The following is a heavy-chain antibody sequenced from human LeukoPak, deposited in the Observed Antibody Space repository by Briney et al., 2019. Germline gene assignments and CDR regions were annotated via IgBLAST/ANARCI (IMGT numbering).Heavy chain of an antibody. J-gene: IGHJ4*02. CDR1: AGSFSGYY. V-gene: IGHV4-34*01. D-gene: IGHD3-10*01. CDR3: ARLGRYYYGSGSYPKRHFDY. Sequence: SETLSLTCAVYAGSFSGYYWSWIRQPPGKGLAWIGEINNSGSTNYNPSLKSRVTISVDTSKNQFSLKLSSVTAADTAVYYCARLGRYYYGSGSYPKRHFDYWGQGALVTVSS. CDR2: INNSGST.